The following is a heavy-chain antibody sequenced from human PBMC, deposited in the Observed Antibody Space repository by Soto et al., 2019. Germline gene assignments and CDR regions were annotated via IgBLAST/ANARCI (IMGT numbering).Heavy chain of an antibody. CDR2: VSYDGRQK. Sequence: QVQVVESGGAAGQPGQSLRLSCAASGFTFSSYTFHWLRQAPGKGLEWVAVVSYDGRQKFHADSVKGQFTISRDNFKKTVNLLMSNLRLEDTAIYFCVREYRPSREGYFGLWGQGTRVTV. CDR1: GFTFSSYT. D-gene: IGHD3-16*02. V-gene: IGHV3-30*04. J-gene: IGHJ1*01. CDR3: VREYRPSREGYFGL.